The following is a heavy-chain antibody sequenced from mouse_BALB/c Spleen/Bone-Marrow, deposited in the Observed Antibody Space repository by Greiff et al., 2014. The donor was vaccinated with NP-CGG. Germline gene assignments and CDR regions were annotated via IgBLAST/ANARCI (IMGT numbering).Heavy chain of an antibody. V-gene: IGHV1-69*02. J-gene: IGHJ2*01. CDR1: GYTFTSYW. Sequence: QVQLQQPGAELVRPGASVKLSCKASGYTFTSYWINWVKQRPGQGLEWIGNIYPSDSYTNYNQKFKDKATLTVDKSSSTAYMQLSSPTSEDSAVYYCTRLRVYYFDYWGQGTPLTVSS. CDR3: TRLRVYYFDY. CDR2: IYPSDSYT.